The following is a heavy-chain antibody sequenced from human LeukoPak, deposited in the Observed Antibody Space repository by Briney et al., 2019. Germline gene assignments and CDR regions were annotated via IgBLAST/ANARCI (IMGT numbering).Heavy chain of an antibody. Sequence: PGGSLRLSCSASGSTFSSYAMSWVRQAPGKGLEWVSRIDSDGNYTSYADSVKGRFTISRDNAKNTLYLRMNSLRAEDTAIYYCARDSAYAYWGQGTLVTVSS. D-gene: IGHD5-12*01. CDR3: ARDSAYAY. CDR1: GSTFSSYA. CDR2: IDSDGNYT. J-gene: IGHJ4*02. V-gene: IGHV3-74*01.